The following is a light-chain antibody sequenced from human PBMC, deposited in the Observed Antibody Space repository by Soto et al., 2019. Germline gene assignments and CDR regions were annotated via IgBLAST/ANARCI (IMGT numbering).Light chain of an antibody. J-gene: IGLJ2*01. CDR2: EVS. Sequence: QSALTQPASVSGSPGQSITISCTGTSSDVGGYNYVSWYQKHPGKAPKLMIYEVSNRPSGVSNRFSGSKSGNTASLTISGLQAEDEADYYCSSYTSSSIPVVFGGGTKLTVL. V-gene: IGLV2-14*01. CDR3: SSYTSSSIPVV. CDR1: SSDVGGYNY.